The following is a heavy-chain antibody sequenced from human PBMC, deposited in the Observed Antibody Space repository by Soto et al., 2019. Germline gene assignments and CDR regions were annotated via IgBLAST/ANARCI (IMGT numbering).Heavy chain of an antibody. CDR3: ARALGHCSGGSCYSHYFYYYMDV. V-gene: IGHV3-20*01. D-gene: IGHD2-15*01. CDR1: GFTFDDYG. J-gene: IGHJ6*03. Sequence: GGSLRLSCAASGFTFDDYGMSWVRQVPGKGLEWVSGINWNGGSTGYADSVKGRFTISRDNAKNSLYLQMNSLRAEDTALYHCARALGHCSGGSCYSHYFYYYMDVWGKGTTVTVSS. CDR2: INWNGGST.